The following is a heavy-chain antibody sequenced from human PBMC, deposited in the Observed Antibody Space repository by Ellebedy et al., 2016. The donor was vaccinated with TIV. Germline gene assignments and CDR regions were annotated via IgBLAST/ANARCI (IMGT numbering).Heavy chain of an antibody. CDR3: ARRRSPYYIAGSGFDY. D-gene: IGHD3-22*01. J-gene: IGHJ4*02. Sequence: GESLKISCVASGFTFSSYGMHWVRQAPGKGLEWVAVISYDGINNKYADSVKGRFTISRDDSKNTLYLQMNSLRAEDTAVYYCARRRSPYYIAGSGFDYWGQGTLVTVSS. V-gene: IGHV3-30*03. CDR2: ISYDGINN. CDR1: GFTFSSYG.